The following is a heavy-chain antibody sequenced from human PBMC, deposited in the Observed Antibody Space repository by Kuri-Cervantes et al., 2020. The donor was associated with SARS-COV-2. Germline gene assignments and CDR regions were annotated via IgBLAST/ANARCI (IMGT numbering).Heavy chain of an antibody. J-gene: IGHJ6*02. D-gene: IGHD6-13*01. CDR3: TRRGPQQQLVRNYYYGMDV. CDR2: IRSKANSYAT. Sequence: GESLKISCAASGFTFSGSAMHWVRQASGKGLEWVGRIRSKANSYATAYAASVKGRFTISRDDSKNTAHLQMNSLKTEDTAVYYCTRRGPQQQLVRNYYYGMDVWGQGTTVTVSS. V-gene: IGHV3-73*01. CDR1: GFTFSGSA.